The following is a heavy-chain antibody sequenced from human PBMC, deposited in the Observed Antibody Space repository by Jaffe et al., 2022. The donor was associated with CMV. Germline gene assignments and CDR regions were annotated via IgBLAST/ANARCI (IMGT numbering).Heavy chain of an antibody. D-gene: IGHD4-17*01. CDR3: TRDDYGDYLSTNPRGFDP. CDR1: GFTFGDYA. V-gene: IGHV3-49*04. Sequence: EVQLVESGGGLVQPGRSLRLSCTASGFTFGDYAMSWVRQAPGKGLEWVGFIRSKAYGGTTEYAASVKGRFTISRDDSKSIAYLQMNSLKTEDTAVYYCTRDDYGDYLSTNPRGFDPWGQGTLVTVSS. CDR2: IRSKAYGGTT. J-gene: IGHJ5*02.